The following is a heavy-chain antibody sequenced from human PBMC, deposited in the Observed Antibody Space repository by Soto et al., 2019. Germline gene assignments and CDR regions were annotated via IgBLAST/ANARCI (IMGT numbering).Heavy chain of an antibody. CDR3: ARGAAGTGCDYYYGMDV. Sequence: QVQLVQSGAEVKKPGASVKVSCKASGYTFTSYDINWVRQATGQGLEWMGWMNPNSGNTGYAQKFQGRVTMTRNTSISTAYMELSSLRSEDTAVYYCARGAAGTGCDYYYGMDVWGQGPTVTVSS. D-gene: IGHD6-13*01. J-gene: IGHJ6*02. CDR2: MNPNSGNT. CDR1: GYTFTSYD. V-gene: IGHV1-8*01.